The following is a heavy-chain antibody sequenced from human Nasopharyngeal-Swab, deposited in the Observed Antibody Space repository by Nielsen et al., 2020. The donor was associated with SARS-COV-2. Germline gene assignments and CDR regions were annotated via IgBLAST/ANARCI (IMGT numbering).Heavy chain of an antibody. V-gene: IGHV2-5*02. CDR2: IYWDDDK. J-gene: IGHJ4*02. CDR1: GFSLSTSGVG. D-gene: IGHD5-18*01. CDR3: AHTRYIRLLGY. Sequence: SGPTLVKPTQTLTLTRTFSGFSLSTSGVGVGWIRQPPGKALEWLALIYWDDDKRYRPSLKSRLTITKDTSKNQVVLTMTNMDPVDTATYYCAHTRYIRLLGYWGQGTLVTVSS.